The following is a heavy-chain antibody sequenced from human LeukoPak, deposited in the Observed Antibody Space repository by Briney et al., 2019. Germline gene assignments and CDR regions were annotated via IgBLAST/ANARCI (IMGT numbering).Heavy chain of an antibody. CDR1: GGSISSGGYY. V-gene: IGHV4-31*03. D-gene: IGHD3-22*01. CDR3: ARVDLGYDSSGQDY. J-gene: IGHJ4*02. Sequence: SETLSLTCTVSGGSISSGGYYWSWIRQHPGKGLEWIGYIYYSGSTYYNPSLKSRVTVSVDTSKNQFSLKLSSVTAADTAVYYCARVDLGYDSSGQDYWGQGTLVTVSS. CDR2: IYYSGST.